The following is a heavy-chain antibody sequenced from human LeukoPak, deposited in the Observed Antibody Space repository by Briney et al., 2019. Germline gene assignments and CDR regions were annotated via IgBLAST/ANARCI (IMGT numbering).Heavy chain of an antibody. Sequence: GGSLRLSCAASGFTFSSYAMHWVRQAPGKGLEWVAVISYDGSNKYYADSVKGRFTISRDNSKNTLYLQMNSLRAEDTAVYYCARDTDSRNWNGLFDHWGQGTLVTVSS. V-gene: IGHV3-30-3*01. D-gene: IGHD6-13*01. CDR3: ARDTDSRNWNGLFDH. CDR2: ISYDGSNK. J-gene: IGHJ4*02. CDR1: GFTFSSYA.